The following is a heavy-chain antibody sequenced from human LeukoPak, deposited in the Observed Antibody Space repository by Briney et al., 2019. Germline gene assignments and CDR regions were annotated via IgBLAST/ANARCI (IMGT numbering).Heavy chain of an antibody. CDR3: AKAILDYDFWSGDIDY. CDR2: ISGSGGST. J-gene: IGHJ4*02. D-gene: IGHD3-3*01. CDR1: GFTFSSYA. Sequence: GGSLRLSCAASGFTFSSYAMSWVRQAPGPGLEWVSAISGSGGSTYYADSVKGRFTISRDNSKNTLYLQMNSLRAEDTAVYYCAKAILDYDFWSGDIDYWGQGTLVTVSS. V-gene: IGHV3-23*01.